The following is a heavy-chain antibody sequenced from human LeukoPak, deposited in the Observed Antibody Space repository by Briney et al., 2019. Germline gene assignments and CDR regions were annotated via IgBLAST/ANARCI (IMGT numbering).Heavy chain of an antibody. D-gene: IGHD6-19*01. CDR2: IWYDGSNK. V-gene: IGHV3-33*08. Sequence: PGRSLRLSCAASGFTFSSYGMHWVRQAPGKGLEWVAVIWYDGSNKYYADSVKGRFTISRDNSKNTLYLQMNSLRAEDTAVYYCARDLSSGWTPYFDYWGQGTLVTVSS. CDR1: GFTFSSYG. J-gene: IGHJ4*02. CDR3: ARDLSSGWTPYFDY.